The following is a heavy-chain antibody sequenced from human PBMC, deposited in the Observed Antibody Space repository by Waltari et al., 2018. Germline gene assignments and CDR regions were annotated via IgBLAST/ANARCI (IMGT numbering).Heavy chain of an antibody. CDR1: GGSISSHY. CDR2: IYYSGST. V-gene: IGHV4-59*11. Sequence: QVQLQESGPGLVKPSETLSLTCTVSGGSISSHYWSWIRQPPGKGLEWIGYIYYSGSTNYNPSLKSRVTISVDTSKNQFSLKLSSVTAADTAVYYCARVELELGLGWFDPWGQGTLVTVSS. D-gene: IGHD1-7*01. J-gene: IGHJ5*02. CDR3: ARVELELGLGWFDP.